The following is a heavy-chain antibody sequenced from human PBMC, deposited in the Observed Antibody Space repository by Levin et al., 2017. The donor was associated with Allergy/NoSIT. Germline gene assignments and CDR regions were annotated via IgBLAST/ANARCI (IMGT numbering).Heavy chain of an antibody. Sequence: EASVKVSCKASGGTFSSYAISWVRQAPGQGLEWMGGIIPIFGTANYAQKFQGRVTITADESTSTAYMELSSLRSEDTAVYYCARDPGPEYCGGDCYTTYYFDYWGQGTLVTVSS. D-gene: IGHD2-21*02. V-gene: IGHV1-69*13. CDR1: GGTFSSYA. CDR2: IIPIFGTA. J-gene: IGHJ4*02. CDR3: ARDPGPEYCGGDCYTTYYFDY.